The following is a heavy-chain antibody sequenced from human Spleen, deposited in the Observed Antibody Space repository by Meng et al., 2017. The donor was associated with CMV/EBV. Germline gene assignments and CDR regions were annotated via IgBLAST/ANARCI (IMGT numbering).Heavy chain of an antibody. Sequence: SETLSLTCIVSGGSISSDYWSWIRQPPGKGLEWIGYISYSGSADYNPSLKSRVIISVDTSKNQFSLRLTSVTAADTAVYYCARDAGYWGQGTRVTVSS. CDR2: ISYSGSA. J-gene: IGHJ4*02. CDR1: GGSISSDY. V-gene: IGHV4-59*12. CDR3: ARDAGY.